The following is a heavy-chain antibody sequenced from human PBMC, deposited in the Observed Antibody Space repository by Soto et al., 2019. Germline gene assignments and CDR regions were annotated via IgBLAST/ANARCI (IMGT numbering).Heavy chain of an antibody. D-gene: IGHD2-2*01. V-gene: IGHV3-49*03. CDR1: GFTFGDYA. CDR2: IRSKAYGGTT. J-gene: IGHJ6*03. CDR3: TRGSSVVPAARYYYYYYMDV. Sequence: GGSLRLSCTASGFTFGDYAMSWFRQAPGKGLEWVGFIRSKAYGGTTEYAASVKGRFTISRDDSKSIAYLQMNSLKTEDTAVYYCTRGSSVVPAARYYYYYYMDVWGKGTTVTVSS.